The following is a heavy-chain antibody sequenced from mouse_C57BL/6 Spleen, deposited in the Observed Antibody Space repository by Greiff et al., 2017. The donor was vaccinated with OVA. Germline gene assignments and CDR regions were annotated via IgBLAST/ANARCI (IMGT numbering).Heavy chain of an antibody. D-gene: IGHD5-5*01. CDR1: GYTFTDYY. V-gene: IGHV1-26*01. CDR2: INPNNGGT. J-gene: IGHJ3*01. Sequence: EVQLQQSGPELVKPGASVKISCKASGYTFTDYYMNWVKQSHGKSLEWIGDINPNNGGTSYNQKFKGKATLTVDKSSSTAYMELRSLTSEDSAVYYCARSGLPGGFAYGGQGTLVTVSA. CDR3: ARSGLPGGFAY.